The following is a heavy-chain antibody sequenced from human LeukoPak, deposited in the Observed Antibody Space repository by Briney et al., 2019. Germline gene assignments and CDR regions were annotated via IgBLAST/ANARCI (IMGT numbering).Heavy chain of an antibody. CDR2: INWNGGST. V-gene: IGHV3-20*04. CDR1: GFTFDDYG. D-gene: IGHD2-15*01. J-gene: IGHJ3*02. CDR3: AREPLGIYRVVGAFDI. Sequence: GGTLGLSCAASGFTFDDYGMSWGRHAPGQGLERVSGINWNGGSTVYADSVKGRFTISRDNAKNSLYLQMNSLGAEDTALYYCAREPLGIYRVVGAFDIWGQGTMVTVSS.